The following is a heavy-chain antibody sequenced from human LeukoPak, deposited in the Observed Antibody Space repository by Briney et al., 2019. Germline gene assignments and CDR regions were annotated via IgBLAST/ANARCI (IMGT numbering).Heavy chain of an antibody. Sequence: GGSLRLSCAASGFTFSSYAMSWVRQAPGKGLEWVSAISGSGGSTYYADSVRGRFTISRDNSKNTLYLQMNSLRAEDTAVYYCAKNDGEPYDILTGYYPDYWGQGTLVTVSS. CDR2: ISGSGGST. V-gene: IGHV3-23*01. CDR3: AKNDGEPYDILTGYYPDY. CDR1: GFTFSSYA. J-gene: IGHJ4*02. D-gene: IGHD3-9*01.